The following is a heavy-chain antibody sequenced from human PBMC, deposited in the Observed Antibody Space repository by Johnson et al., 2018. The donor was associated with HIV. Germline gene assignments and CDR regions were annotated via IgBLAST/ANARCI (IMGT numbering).Heavy chain of an antibody. V-gene: IGHV3-20*04. Sequence: VQLVESGGGVVRPGGSLRLSCAASGFSFDDYDMSWVRQAPGKGLEWVSGIYWTGGSTYSADSVRGRFSISRDNSKNTLYLQMNRLRAEDTAVFYCARDQFGTITTGGDGAFDIWGQGTMVTVSS. CDR3: ARDQFGTITTGGDGAFDI. D-gene: IGHD5-24*01. J-gene: IGHJ3*02. CDR1: GFSFDDYD. CDR2: IYWTGGST.